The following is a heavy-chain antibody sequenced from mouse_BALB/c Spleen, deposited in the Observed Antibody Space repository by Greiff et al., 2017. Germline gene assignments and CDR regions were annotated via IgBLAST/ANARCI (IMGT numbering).Heavy chain of an antibody. D-gene: IGHD2-1*01. CDR3: ARRGLGNYGAMDY. V-gene: IGHV1S34*01. Sequence: LVKPGASVKLSCKASGYSFTGYYMHWVKQSHGKSLEWIGYISCYNGATSYNQKFKGKATFTVDTSSSTAYMQFNSLTSEDSAVYYCARRGLGNYGAMDYWGQGTSVTVSS. CDR2: ISCYNGAT. CDR1: GYSFTGYY. J-gene: IGHJ4*01.